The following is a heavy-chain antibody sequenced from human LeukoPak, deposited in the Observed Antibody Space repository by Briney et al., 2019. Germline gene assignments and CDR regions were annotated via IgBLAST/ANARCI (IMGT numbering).Heavy chain of an antibody. D-gene: IGHD3-3*01. CDR3: ARVLVGSRYYDFWSGYYHFDY. CDR1: GYTFTSYG. CDR2: ISAYNGNT. Sequence: ASVKVSCKASGYTFTSYGISWVRQAPGQGREWMGWISAYNGNTNYAQKLQGRVTMTTDTSTSIAYMELRSLRSDDTAVYYCARVLVGSRYYDFWSGYYHFDYWGQGTLVTVSS. V-gene: IGHV1-18*01. J-gene: IGHJ4*02.